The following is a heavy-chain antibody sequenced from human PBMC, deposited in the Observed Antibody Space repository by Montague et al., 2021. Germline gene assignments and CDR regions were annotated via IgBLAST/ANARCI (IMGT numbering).Heavy chain of an antibody. J-gene: IGHJ5*02. D-gene: IGHD5-12*01. V-gene: IGHV4-4*02. CDR2: FYSGTT. CDR1: GDSISSNY. CDR3: AGGSGSSWDVLHH. Sequence: SETLSLTCTVSGDSISSNYFGCWVRPPLGRGLGCVGEFYSGTTDYSPSLKGRLTVSLDTSKNQFSLKLTSVTAADTAIYYCAGGSGSSWDVLHHWGPGILVTVSS.